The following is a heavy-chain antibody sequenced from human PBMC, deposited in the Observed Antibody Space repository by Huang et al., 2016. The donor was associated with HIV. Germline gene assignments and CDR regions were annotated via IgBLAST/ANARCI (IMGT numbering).Heavy chain of an antibody. D-gene: IGHD2-15*01. CDR1: GYTFSNYD. V-gene: IGHV1-8*01. Sequence: QVQLVQSGAEVKKPGASVKVSCKASGYTFSNYDINWVRQAPGQGLEWMGWMNPNSDNTGYARKFQGRVTMTRSTSISTAYMELSRLRFEDTAVYYCATRPPVNYGRSGGRVRDYWGQGSLVTVSS. J-gene: IGHJ4*02. CDR2: MNPNSDNT. CDR3: ATRPPVNYGRSGGRVRDY.